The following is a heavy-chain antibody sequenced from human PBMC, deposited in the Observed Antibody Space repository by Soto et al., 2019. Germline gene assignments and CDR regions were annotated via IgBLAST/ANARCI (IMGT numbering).Heavy chain of an antibody. Sequence: GASVKVSSKASAGTFSSYAISCVRQAQGQGLEWMGGIIPIFGTANYAQKFQGRVTITADESTSTAYMELSSLRSEDTAVYYCARARGDGYIYGPWGKGTLVTVSS. CDR1: AGTFSSYA. V-gene: IGHV1-69*13. CDR2: IIPIFGTA. J-gene: IGHJ5*02. CDR3: ARARGDGYIYGP. D-gene: IGHD3-3*02.